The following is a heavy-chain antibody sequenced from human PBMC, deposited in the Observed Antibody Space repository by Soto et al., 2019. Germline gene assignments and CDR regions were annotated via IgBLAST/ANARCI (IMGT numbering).Heavy chain of an antibody. CDR2: ISAYNGNT. V-gene: IGHV1-18*04. CDR3: ARDGNYDSSGYYCEAFDI. J-gene: IGHJ3*02. CDR1: GYTFTSYG. D-gene: IGHD3-22*01. Sequence: QVQLVQSGAEVKKPGASVKVSCKASGYTFTSYGISWVRQAPGQGLEWMGWISAYNGNTNYAQKLQGRVTMTTDTSTRTSYMELRSLRSDYTAVYYCARDGNYDSSGYYCEAFDIWGQGTMVTVSS.